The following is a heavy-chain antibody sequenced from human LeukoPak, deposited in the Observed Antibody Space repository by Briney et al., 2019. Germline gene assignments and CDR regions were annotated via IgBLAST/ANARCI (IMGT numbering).Heavy chain of an antibody. CDR2: IYQSRTT. V-gene: IGHV4-38-2*02. CDR1: GYSITSGYY. Sequence: SDTLSLTCAVSGYSITSGYYWGCIRQPPGKGLEWIGRIYQSRTTYYNPSLKSRVTRSVATSKNQFSLKLSSVTAADTAVYYCAREVGVPYGYWFDPWGQGTLVTASS. CDR3: AREVGVPYGYWFDP. J-gene: IGHJ5*02. D-gene: IGHD5-18*01.